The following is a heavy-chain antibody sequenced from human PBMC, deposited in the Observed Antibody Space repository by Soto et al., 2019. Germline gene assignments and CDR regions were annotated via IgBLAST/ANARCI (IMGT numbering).Heavy chain of an antibody. Sequence: SETLSLTCAVSGGSFTSNNWWTWVRQPPGQGLEWIGQIYRTGSTNNNPSLKSRVTISLDKSEKQFSLKVTSLTAADTAVYYCASRDPGTSVDYWGQGTLVTVSS. V-gene: IGHV4-4*02. CDR3: ASRDPGTSVDY. J-gene: IGHJ4*02. CDR2: IYRTGST. D-gene: IGHD1-7*01. CDR1: GGSFTSNNW.